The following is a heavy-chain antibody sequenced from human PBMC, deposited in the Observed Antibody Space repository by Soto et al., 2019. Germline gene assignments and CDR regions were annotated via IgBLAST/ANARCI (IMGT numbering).Heavy chain of an antibody. Sequence: EVQLVESGGGLVKPGGSLRLSCAASGFTFSNAWMNWVRQAPGKGLEWVGRIKSKTDGGTTDYAAPVKGRFTISRDDSKNTLYLQMNSLKTEDTAVYYCTTDGALATLTCDFDYWGQGTLVTVSS. CDR2: IKSKTDGGTT. V-gene: IGHV3-15*07. J-gene: IGHJ4*02. D-gene: IGHD5-12*01. CDR1: GFTFSNAW. CDR3: TTDGALATLTCDFDY.